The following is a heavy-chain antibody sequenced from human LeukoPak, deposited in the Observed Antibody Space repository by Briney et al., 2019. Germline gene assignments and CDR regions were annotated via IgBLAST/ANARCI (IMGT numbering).Heavy chain of an antibody. Sequence: GGSLRLSCTTSGFSFTSYAMNWVRQAPGKGLEWLSYISGPGTTTKYADSVKGRFTISRDNDKNSLYLQMNSLRAEDTALYYCAKAKRGRYSSGWFDYWGQGTLVTVSS. D-gene: IGHD6-19*01. CDR2: ISGPGTTT. CDR3: AKAKRGRYSSGWFDY. CDR1: GFSFTSYA. V-gene: IGHV3-48*01. J-gene: IGHJ4*02.